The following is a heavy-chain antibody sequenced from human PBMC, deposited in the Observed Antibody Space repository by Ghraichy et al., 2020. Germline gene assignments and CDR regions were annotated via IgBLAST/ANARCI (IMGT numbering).Heavy chain of an antibody. CDR2: TRKTPNSYTT. Sequence: GGSLRLSCAASGFIFSDHYMDWVRQPPGKGLEWIGRTRKTPNSYTTEYGASVKGRFTISRDDSKNSLYLQMKSLKTEDTAVYYCARAYSNYFFDYWGQGALVTVSS. CDR1: GFIFSDHY. CDR3: ARAYSNYFFDY. V-gene: IGHV3-72*01. D-gene: IGHD4-11*01. J-gene: IGHJ4*02.